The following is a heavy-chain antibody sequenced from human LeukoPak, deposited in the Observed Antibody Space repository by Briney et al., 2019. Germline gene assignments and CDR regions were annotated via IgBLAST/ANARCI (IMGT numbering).Heavy chain of an antibody. V-gene: IGHV1-18*01. CDR3: ARDLGY. Sequence: ASVNVSCKACVYSVTSCGISGVRQPPGQGLEWMGWISAYNGNTNYAQKLQGRVTMTTDTSTSTAYMELRSLRSDDTAVYYCARDLGYWGQGTLVTVPS. J-gene: IGHJ4*02. CDR1: VYSVTSCG. CDR2: ISAYNGNT.